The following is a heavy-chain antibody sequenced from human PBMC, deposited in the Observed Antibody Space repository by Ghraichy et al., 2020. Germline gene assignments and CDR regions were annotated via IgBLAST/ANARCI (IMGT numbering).Heavy chain of an antibody. CDR1: GGSFSGYY. CDR2: INHSGST. J-gene: IGHJ6*02. V-gene: IGHV4-34*01. CDR3: ARGRGPYTFCSSTSCYRWYYYYGMDV. Sequence: SETLSLTCAVYGGSFSGYYWSWIRQPPGKGLEWIGEINHSGSTNYNPSLKSRVTISVDTSKNQFSLKLSSVTAADTAVYYCARGRGPYTFCSSTSCYRWYYYYGMDVWGQGTTVTVSS. D-gene: IGHD2-2*02.